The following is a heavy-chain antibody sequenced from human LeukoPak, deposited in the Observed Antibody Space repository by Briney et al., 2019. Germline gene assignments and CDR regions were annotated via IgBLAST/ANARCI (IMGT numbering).Heavy chain of an antibody. CDR2: IKQDGSEK. Sequence: PGGSLRLSCAASGFTVSSYWMSWVRQAPGKGLEWVANIKQDGSEKYYVDSVKGRFTISRDNAKNSLYLQMNSLRAEDTAVYYCARSSAGFHYWGQGTLVTVSS. J-gene: IGHJ4*02. CDR3: ARSSAGFHY. V-gene: IGHV3-7*01. D-gene: IGHD6-25*01. CDR1: GFTVSSYW.